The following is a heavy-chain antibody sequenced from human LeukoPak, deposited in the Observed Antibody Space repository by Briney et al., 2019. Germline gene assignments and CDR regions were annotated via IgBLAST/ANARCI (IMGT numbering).Heavy chain of an antibody. V-gene: IGHV4-39*01. Sequence: SETLSLTCTVSGGSTSSSSYYWGWIRQPPGKGLEWIGSIYYSGSTYYNPSLKSRVTISVDTSRNQFSLKLSSVTAADTAVYYCTRHLDTVTDWGQGTLVTVSS. J-gene: IGHJ4*02. D-gene: IGHD4-17*01. CDR2: IYYSGST. CDR1: GGSTSSSSYY. CDR3: TRHLDTVTD.